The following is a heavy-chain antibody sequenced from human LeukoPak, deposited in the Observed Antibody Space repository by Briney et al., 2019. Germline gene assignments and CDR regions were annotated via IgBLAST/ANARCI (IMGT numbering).Heavy chain of an antibody. CDR2: IYYSGST. J-gene: IGHJ4*02. V-gene: IGHV4-59*11. D-gene: IGHD5-24*01. Sequence: SETLSLTCTVSGGSISNHYWSWIRQPPAKGLEWIGYIYYSGSTNYNPSLTRRVTISVGTSKNQSSRKLSSVTAADTAVYYCAKGRDGYPHFDYWGQGTLVTVSS. CDR1: GGSISNHY. CDR3: AKGRDGYPHFDY.